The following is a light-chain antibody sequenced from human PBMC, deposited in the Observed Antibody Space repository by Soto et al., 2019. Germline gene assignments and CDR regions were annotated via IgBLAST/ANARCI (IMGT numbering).Light chain of an antibody. CDR2: EVS. Sequence: VMTQTPLSLAVAPGQPASISCKSSHSLLHITGATFLFWYLQKPGQSPQLLIYEVSTRVSGVPDRFSGSGSGTAFTLEISRVETDDVGIYYCMQGTQLPPTFGQWTRLGIE. V-gene: IGKV2-29*03. CDR1: HSLLHITGATF. CDR3: MQGTQLPPT. J-gene: IGKJ5*01.